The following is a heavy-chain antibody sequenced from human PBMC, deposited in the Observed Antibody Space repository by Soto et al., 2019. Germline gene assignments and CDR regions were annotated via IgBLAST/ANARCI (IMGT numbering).Heavy chain of an antibody. CDR2: IIPIFGTA. D-gene: IGHD6-19*01. V-gene: IGHV1-69*12. CDR1: GGTFSSYA. Sequence: QVQLVQSGAEVKKPGSSVKVSCKASGGTFSSYAISWVRQAPGQGLEWMGGIIPIFGTANYAQKFQGRVTFTGDESTGTAYMELSSLGSEDTAVYYCARGRVGLAAGTDYWGQGTLVTVSS. CDR3: ARGRVGLAAGTDY. J-gene: IGHJ4*02.